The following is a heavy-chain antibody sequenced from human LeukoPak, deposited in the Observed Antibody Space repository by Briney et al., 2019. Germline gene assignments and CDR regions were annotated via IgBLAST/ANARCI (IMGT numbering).Heavy chain of an antibody. Sequence: GGSLRLSCAASGFTLSDYYMDWIRQPPGKGLEWVSYISSGATTIYYADSVKGRFTISRDNSKNTLYLQMNSLRAEDTAVYYCAKDYPDIVVVVAAGSSFDYWGQGTLVTVSS. CDR2: ISSGATTI. J-gene: IGHJ4*02. V-gene: IGHV3-11*01. CDR1: GFTLSDYY. CDR3: AKDYPDIVVVVAAGSSFDY. D-gene: IGHD2-15*01.